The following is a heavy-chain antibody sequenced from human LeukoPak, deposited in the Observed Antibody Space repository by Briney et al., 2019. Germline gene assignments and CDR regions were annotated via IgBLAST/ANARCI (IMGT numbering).Heavy chain of an antibody. Sequence: GGSLRLSCAASGFTFSNYAMSWVRQAPGKGLEWVSVISGSGGSTYYADSVKGRFTISRDNSKNTLYLQMNSLRAEDTAVYYCAKSTLTIFGVVIPINWFDPWGQGTLVTVSS. D-gene: IGHD3-3*01. CDR1: GFTFSNYA. V-gene: IGHV3-23*01. J-gene: IGHJ5*02. CDR3: AKSTLTIFGVVIPINWFDP. CDR2: ISGSGGST.